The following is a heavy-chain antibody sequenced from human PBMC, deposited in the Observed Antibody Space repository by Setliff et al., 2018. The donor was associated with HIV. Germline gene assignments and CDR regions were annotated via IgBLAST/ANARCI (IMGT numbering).Heavy chain of an antibody. CDR1: GEPFNGFY. CDR2: VNPTGRP. D-gene: IGHD2-21*01. V-gene: IGHV4-34*01. J-gene: IGHJ4*02. CDR3: ATTGQGRAYFDF. Sequence: LSLTCTVSGEPFNGFYWTWIRQPPGKGLEWIGDVNPTGRPNYSPSLKSRVTMSLDTSKNQFSLNLKSVTAADTALYYCATTGQGRAYFDFWGQGSPVTVSS.